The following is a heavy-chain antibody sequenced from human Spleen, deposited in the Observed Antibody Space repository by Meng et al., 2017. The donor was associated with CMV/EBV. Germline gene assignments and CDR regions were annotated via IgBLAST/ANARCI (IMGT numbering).Heavy chain of an antibody. J-gene: IGHJ3*02. CDR3: ARVWRGGGYDAFDI. V-gene: IGHV4-34*01. CDR2: INHSGST. Sequence: GSLRLSCAVYGGSFSGYYWSWIRQPPGKGLEWIGEINHSGSTNYNPSLKSRVTISVDTSENQFSLKMRSVTAADTAVYYCARVWRGGGYDAFDIWGQGTMVTVSS. D-gene: IGHD3-16*01. CDR1: GGSFSGYY.